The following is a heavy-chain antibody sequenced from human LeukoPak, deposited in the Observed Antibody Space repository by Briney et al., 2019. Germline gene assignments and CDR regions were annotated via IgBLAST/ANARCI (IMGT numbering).Heavy chain of an antibody. V-gene: IGHV4-59*01. J-gene: IGHJ6*03. CDR2: SSYNDNT. CDR1: GASFTNYY. D-gene: IGHD6-19*01. CDR3: ASDREGTSVWPRRNYYYMDV. Sequence: PSETLSLTCTVSGASFTNYYWSWIRQPPGRGLEWIGFSSYNDNTNYNPSLKSRVTLSVDKPKDQISLRLKSVTAVDAAVYSCASDREGTSVWPRRNYYYMDVWGKGTTVTISS.